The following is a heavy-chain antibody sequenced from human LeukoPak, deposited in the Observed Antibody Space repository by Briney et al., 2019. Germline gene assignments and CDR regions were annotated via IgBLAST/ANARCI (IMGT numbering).Heavy chain of an antibody. CDR3: ARSVVVVAARFNWFDP. J-gene: IGHJ5*02. V-gene: IGHV1-2*02. Sequence: GASVKVSCKASGYTFTGYYMHWVRQAPGQGLERMGWINPNSGGTNYAQKFQGRVTMTRDTSISTAYMELSRLRSDDTAVYYCARSVVVVAARFNWFDPWGQGTLVTVSS. CDR1: GYTFTGYY. CDR2: INPNSGGT. D-gene: IGHD2-15*01.